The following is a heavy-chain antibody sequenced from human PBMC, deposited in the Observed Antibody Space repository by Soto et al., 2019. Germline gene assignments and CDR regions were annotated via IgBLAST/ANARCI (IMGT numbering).Heavy chain of an antibody. CDR1: GFTFSRYA. V-gene: IGHV3-23*01. CDR2: ISYSDHST. J-gene: IGHJ4*02. CDR3: TKGSIPAVGRVFFES. D-gene: IGHD6-13*01. Sequence: EVQLWESGGGLVQPGGSLRLSCAASGFTFSRYAMNWVRQAPGKGLEWVSSISYSDHSTYYADSVKGRFTISRDNSKDTLYLQMNNLRAEDTAVYFCTKGSIPAVGRVFFESWGQGTLVTVSS.